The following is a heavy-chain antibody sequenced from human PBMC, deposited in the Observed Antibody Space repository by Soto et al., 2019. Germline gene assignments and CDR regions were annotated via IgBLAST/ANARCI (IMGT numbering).Heavy chain of an antibody. Sequence: GSLRLSCAASGLTLSDFWVNWVRQAPGKGLVWVSHISVDGSITDYADSVKGRFTISRDNAKNTVYLQMNSLRAEDTAVYYCARPYCSRASCYSPPDFWGPGTLVTVSS. CDR1: GLTLSDFW. CDR3: ARPYCSRASCYSPPDF. CDR2: ISVDGSIT. V-gene: IGHV3-74*01. J-gene: IGHJ4*02. D-gene: IGHD2-2*01.